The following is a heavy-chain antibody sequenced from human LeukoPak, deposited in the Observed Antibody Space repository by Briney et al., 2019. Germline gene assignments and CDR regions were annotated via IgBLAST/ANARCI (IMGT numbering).Heavy chain of an antibody. CDR2: MNPNSGNT. D-gene: IGHD3-22*01. V-gene: IGHV1-8*02. CDR1: GHTFTRYD. Sequence: ASVKVSCKASGHTFTRYDINWVRQATGQGREWMGWMNPNSGNTAYAQKFQGRVTMTRNTSISTAYMERSSLRSEDTGVYYCAREDYYDSGSFDPWGQGTLVTVSS. J-gene: IGHJ5*02. CDR3: AREDYYDSGSFDP.